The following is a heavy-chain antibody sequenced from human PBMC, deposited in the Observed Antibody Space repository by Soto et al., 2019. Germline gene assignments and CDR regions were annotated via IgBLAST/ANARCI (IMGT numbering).Heavy chain of an antibody. V-gene: IGHV4-39*01. CDR2: IYYSGST. J-gene: IGHJ6*02. Sequence: PSETLSLTCTVSGGSISSGDYYWGWIRQPPGKGLEWIGSIYYSGSTYYNPSLKSRVTISVDTSKNQFSLKLSSVTAADTAVYYCARIYGDYYYYYGMDVWGQGTTVTVSS. CDR3: ARIYGDYYYYYGMDV. D-gene: IGHD4-17*01. CDR1: GGSISSGDYY.